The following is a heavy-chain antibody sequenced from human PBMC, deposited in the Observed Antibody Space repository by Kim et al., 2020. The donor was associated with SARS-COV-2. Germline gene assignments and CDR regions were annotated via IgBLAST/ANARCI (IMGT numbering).Heavy chain of an antibody. J-gene: IGHJ3*02. V-gene: IGHV5-10-1*01. D-gene: IGHD6-19*01. Sequence: GESLKISCKGSGYSFTSYWITWVRQMPGKGLEWMGRIDPSDSYTNYSPSSQGHVTISADKSITTAYLQWSSLKASDTAMYYCARHRKIVLAGITAFDILGQGTMVTVSS. CDR2: IDPSDSYT. CDR1: GYSFTSYW. CDR3: ARHRKIVLAGITAFDI.